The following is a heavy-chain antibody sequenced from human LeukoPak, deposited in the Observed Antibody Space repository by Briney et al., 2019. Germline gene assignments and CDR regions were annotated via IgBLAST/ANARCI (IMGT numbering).Heavy chain of an antibody. D-gene: IGHD3-22*01. Sequence: SETLPLTCNVSGGSISSYYWSWIRQPPGKGLEWIGYMYYSGNTNYNPSLKSRVTTSVDSSKNQFSLKLSSVTAADTAVYYCARHRGYYSDAFDIWGQGTMVTVSS. CDR1: GGSISSYY. CDR3: ARHRGYYSDAFDI. J-gene: IGHJ3*02. CDR2: MYYSGNT. V-gene: IGHV4-59*08.